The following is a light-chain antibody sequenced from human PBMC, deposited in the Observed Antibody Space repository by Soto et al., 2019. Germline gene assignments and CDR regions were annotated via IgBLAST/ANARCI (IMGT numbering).Light chain of an antibody. CDR2: GAS. CDR3: QQYGTSPFT. Sequence: EIVLTQSPGNLSLSAGERATLSCRAGQNISSNYLAWYQQKPGQAPRLLIYGASSRATDIPDRFSGGGSGTDFTLTVNRLEPEDFAVYYCQQYGTSPFTFGPGTRVDIK. J-gene: IGKJ3*01. V-gene: IGKV3-20*01. CDR1: QNISSNY.